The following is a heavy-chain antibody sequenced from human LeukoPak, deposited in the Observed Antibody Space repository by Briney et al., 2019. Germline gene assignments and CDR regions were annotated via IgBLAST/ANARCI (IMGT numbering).Heavy chain of an antibody. J-gene: IGHJ4*02. CDR1: GGSISDGDYY. CDR3: VRQGYDILTGYLLAYYFDY. CDR2: IYYSGST. V-gene: IGHV4-30-4*08. D-gene: IGHD3-9*01. Sequence: TLSLTCTVSGGSISDGDYYWSWIRQPPGKGLEWIGYIYYSGSTYYNPSLKSRVTISVDTSKNQFSLKLSSVTAAGTAVYYCVRQGYDILTGYLLAYYFDYWGQGTLVTVSS.